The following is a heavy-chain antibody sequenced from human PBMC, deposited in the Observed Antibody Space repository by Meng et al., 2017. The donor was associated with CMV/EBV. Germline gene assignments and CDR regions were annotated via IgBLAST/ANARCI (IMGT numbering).Heavy chain of an antibody. J-gene: IGHJ3*02. CDR1: GFTFSSYA. CDR3: TRVGHDVFDI. Sequence: GESLKISCAASGFTFSSYAMSWVRQAPGKGLEWVGFIRSKAYGGTTEYAASVKGRFTISRDDSKSIAYLQMNSLKTEDTAVYYCTRVGHDVFDIWGQGTMVTVSS. CDR2: IRSKAYGGTT. V-gene: IGHV3-49*04.